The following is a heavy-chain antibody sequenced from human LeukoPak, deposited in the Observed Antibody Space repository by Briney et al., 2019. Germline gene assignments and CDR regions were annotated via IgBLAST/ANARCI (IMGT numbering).Heavy chain of an antibody. CDR1: GFTFSSYA. CDR2: ISWNSGNI. CDR3: ARVAAAAYYYYYMDV. J-gene: IGHJ6*03. D-gene: IGHD6-13*01. Sequence: GGSLRLSCAASGFTFSSYAMSWVRQAPGKGLEWVSTISWNSGNIDYADSVKGRFTISRDNAKNSLYLQMNSLRAEDTALYHCARVAAAAYYYYYMDVWGKGTTVTISS. V-gene: IGHV3-20*01.